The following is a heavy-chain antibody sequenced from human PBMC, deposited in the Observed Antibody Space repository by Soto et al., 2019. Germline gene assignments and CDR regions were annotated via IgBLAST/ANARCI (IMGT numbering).Heavy chain of an antibody. CDR1: GFTFSSYW. D-gene: IGHD3-9*01. CDR2: IKQDGSEK. Sequence: RRLSCAASGFTFSSYWMSWVRQAPGKGVEWVANIKQDGSEKYYVDSVKGRFTISRDNAKNSLYLQMNSLRAEDTAVYYCARDVMTILTGYQEHLYSFDYWGPGTLVTVSS. J-gene: IGHJ4*02. V-gene: IGHV3-7*01. CDR3: ARDVMTILTGYQEHLYSFDY.